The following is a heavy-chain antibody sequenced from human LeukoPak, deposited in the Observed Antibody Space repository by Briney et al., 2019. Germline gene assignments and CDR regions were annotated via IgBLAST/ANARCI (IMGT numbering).Heavy chain of an antibody. V-gene: IGHV4-59*01. J-gene: IGHJ3*02. CDR2: VHYSGST. CDR1: GGSISSYY. Sequence: PETPCLTCTVSGGSISSYYWSWIRQPPGKGLEWIGYVHYSGSTNYNPSLKSRVTTSVDTSKNQFSLNLNSVTAADTAVYYCARPQYGGSYWYAFDIWGQGTLASVSS. CDR3: ARPQYGGSYWYAFDI. D-gene: IGHD1-26*01.